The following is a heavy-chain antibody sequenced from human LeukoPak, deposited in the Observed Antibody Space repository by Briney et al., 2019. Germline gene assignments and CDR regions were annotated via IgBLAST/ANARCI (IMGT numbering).Heavy chain of an antibody. CDR1: GYTFTGYY. CDR2: MNPNSGNT. D-gene: IGHD3-22*01. J-gene: IGHJ4*02. Sequence: ASVKVSCKASGYTFTGYYMHWVRQAPGQGLEWMGWMNPNSGNTGYAQKFQGRVTMTRNTTISTAYMELTSLRSDDTAVYYCARADYDTSASTRKQIDFWGQGTLVTVSS. CDR3: ARADYDTSASTRKQIDF. V-gene: IGHV1-8*02.